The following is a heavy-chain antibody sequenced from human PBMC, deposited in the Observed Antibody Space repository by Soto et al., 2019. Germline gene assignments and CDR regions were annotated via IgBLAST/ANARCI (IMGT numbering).Heavy chain of an antibody. CDR3: ARPRRGYNTSYDVFDI. CDR2: IDPSDSYT. D-gene: IGHD3-22*01. J-gene: IGHJ3*02. V-gene: IGHV5-10-1*01. Sequence: GESLQISCKGSGYSFTSYWISWVRQMPGKGLEWMGRIDPSDSYTNYSPSFQGHVTISADKSISTAYLQWSSLKASDTAMYYCARPRRGYNTSYDVFDIWGQGTMVTVSS. CDR1: GYSFTSYW.